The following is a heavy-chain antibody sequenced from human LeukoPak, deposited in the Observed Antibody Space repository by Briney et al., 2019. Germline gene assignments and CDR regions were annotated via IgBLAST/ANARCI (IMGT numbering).Heavy chain of an antibody. CDR2: IYYSGST. V-gene: IGHV4-59*08. CDR3: ARSRSPRIVATTPGYFDY. CDR1: GGSLSSYY. D-gene: IGHD5-12*01. Sequence: SETLSLTCTVSGGSLSSYYWSWIRQPPGKGLECGGYIYYSGSTNYNPSIKSRVTISVHTSKIQFSLKLSSVTAADTAVYYCARSRSPRIVATTPGYFDYWGQGTLVTVSS. J-gene: IGHJ4*02.